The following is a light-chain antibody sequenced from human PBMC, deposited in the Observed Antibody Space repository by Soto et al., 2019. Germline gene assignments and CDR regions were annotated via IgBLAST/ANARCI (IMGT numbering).Light chain of an antibody. CDR2: EVF. J-gene: IGLJ1*01. V-gene: IGLV2-8*01. CDR3: SSYAGSNNYV. Sequence: QSALTQPPSASGSPGQSVTISCTGTSSDGGGYNYVSWYQQHPGKVPKLMIYEVFKRPSGVPDRFSGSKSGNTASLTVSGRQAEDEADYYCSSYAGSNNYVFGTGTKLTVL. CDR1: SSDGGGYNY.